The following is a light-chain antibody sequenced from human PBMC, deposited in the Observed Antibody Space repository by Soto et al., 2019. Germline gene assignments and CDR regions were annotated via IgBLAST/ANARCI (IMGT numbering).Light chain of an antibody. V-gene: IGKV3-15*01. CDR3: QKYGSSPWK. CDR2: GAS. CDR1: QSVSNN. J-gene: IGKJ1*01. Sequence: EIVITQSPATVSVSPVERATLSCRASQSVSNNLASYQQKPGQAPRLLIYGASTRASGIPGRFSGSGSGTEFTLTISSLQSEDFAVYYCQKYGSSPWKFGQGTKVDIK.